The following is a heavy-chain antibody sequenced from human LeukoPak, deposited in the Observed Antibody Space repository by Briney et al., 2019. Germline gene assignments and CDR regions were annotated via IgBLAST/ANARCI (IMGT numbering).Heavy chain of an antibody. J-gene: IGHJ5*02. CDR1: GFTFSSYS. CDR3: ARDQSSSWYVAWFDP. V-gene: IGHV3-74*01. D-gene: IGHD6-13*01. Sequence: PGGSLRLSCAASGFTFSSYSMNWVRQAPGKGLVWVSRINNDESHTTYADSVKGRFTISRDNAKNTLYLQMNSLRVEDTAVYYCARDQSSSWYVAWFDPWGQGTLVTVSS. CDR2: INNDESHT.